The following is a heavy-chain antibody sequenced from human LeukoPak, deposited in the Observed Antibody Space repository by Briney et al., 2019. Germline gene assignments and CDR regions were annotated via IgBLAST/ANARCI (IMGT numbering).Heavy chain of an antibody. J-gene: IGHJ5*02. CDR3: ARGPNNIFGVVISPSNWFDP. CDR2: ISYDGSNK. D-gene: IGHD3-3*01. Sequence: GGSLRLSCAASGFTFSSYAMHWVRQAPGKGLEWVAVISYDGSNKYYADSVKGRFTISRDNSKNTLYLQMNSLRAEDTAVYYCARGPNNIFGVVISPSNWFDPWGQGTLVTVSS. V-gene: IGHV3-30-3*01. CDR1: GFTFSSYA.